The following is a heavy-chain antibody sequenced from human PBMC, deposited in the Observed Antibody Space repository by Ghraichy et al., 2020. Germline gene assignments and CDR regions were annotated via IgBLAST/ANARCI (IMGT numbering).Heavy chain of an antibody. J-gene: IGHJ6*02. CDR2: INAGNGDT. D-gene: IGHD2-8*01. V-gene: IGHV1-3*01. CDR1: RDPFSSSV. Sequence: ASVKVSCEASRDPFSSSVIHWMLQSPVQSLEWMGWINAGNGDTKYLQKFQGRVTITSDTSANTAYMELSSLRSEDTAVYYCARFSSPYCTTYSCIYPMDVWGQGTTVTVS. CDR3: ARFSSPYCTTYSCIYPMDV.